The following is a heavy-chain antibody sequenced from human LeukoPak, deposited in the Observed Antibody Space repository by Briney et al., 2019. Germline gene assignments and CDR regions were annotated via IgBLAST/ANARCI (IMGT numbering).Heavy chain of an antibody. CDR2: IIPIFGTA. Sequence: SVKVSCKASGGTFSSYAISWARQAPGQGLEWMGGIIPIFGTANYAQKFQGRVTITADKSTSTAYMELSSLRSEDTAVYYCARDWDGYGYFDYWGQGTLVTVSS. V-gene: IGHV1-69*06. J-gene: IGHJ4*02. CDR3: ARDWDGYGYFDY. CDR1: GGTFSSYA. D-gene: IGHD5-24*01.